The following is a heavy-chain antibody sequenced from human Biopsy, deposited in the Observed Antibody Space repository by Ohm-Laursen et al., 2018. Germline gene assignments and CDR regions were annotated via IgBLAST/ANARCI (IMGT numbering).Heavy chain of an antibody. J-gene: IGHJ4*02. V-gene: IGHV3-48*03. Sequence: GSLRLSCSASGFTFSAYEMNWVRQAPGTGLEWVSYISFTGTSSYYADSVKGRFTISRDNAKNSLYLQMNSLRAEDTGIYYCARDLKWGQGTLVTVSS. CDR3: ARDLK. CDR2: ISFTGTSS. CDR1: GFTFSAYE.